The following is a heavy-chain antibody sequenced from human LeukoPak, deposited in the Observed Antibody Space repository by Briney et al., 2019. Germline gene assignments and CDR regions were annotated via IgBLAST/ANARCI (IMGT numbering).Heavy chain of an antibody. D-gene: IGHD2-21*02. Sequence: SETLSLTCSVSGGSMSNYYWSWIRQPPGKGLEWIGYIYYSGSTNYNPSLKSRVTISVDTSKKKFSLKLRSVTAADTAVYYCARICGGDCYPLGFDPWGQGALVTVSS. CDR1: GGSMSNYY. J-gene: IGHJ5*02. V-gene: IGHV4-59*01. CDR3: ARICGGDCYPLGFDP. CDR2: IYYSGST.